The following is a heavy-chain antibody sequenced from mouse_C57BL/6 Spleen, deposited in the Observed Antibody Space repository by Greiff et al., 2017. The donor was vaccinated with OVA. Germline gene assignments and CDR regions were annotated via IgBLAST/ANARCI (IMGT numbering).Heavy chain of an antibody. CDR1: GYAFSSYW. V-gene: IGHV1-80*01. J-gene: IGHJ2*01. CDR3: ARGTAQATDY. CDR2: IYPGDGDT. D-gene: IGHD3-2*02. Sequence: VKLQESGAELVKPGASVKISCKASGYAFSSYWMNWVKQRPGKGLEWIGQIYPGDGDTNYNGKFKGKATLTADKSSSTAYMQLSSLTSEDSAVYFCARGTAQATDYWGQGTTLTVSS.